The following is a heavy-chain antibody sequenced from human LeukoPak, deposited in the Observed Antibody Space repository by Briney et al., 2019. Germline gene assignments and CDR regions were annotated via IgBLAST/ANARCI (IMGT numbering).Heavy chain of an antibody. D-gene: IGHD3-22*01. Sequence: SETLSLTCTVSGGSISSSSYYWGWIRQPPGKGLEWIGSIYYSGSTYYNPSLKSRVTISVDTSKNQFSLKLSSVTAADTAVYYCARRGYYDSSGYYWVDAFDIWGQGTMVTVSS. CDR1: GGSISSSSYY. J-gene: IGHJ3*02. CDR2: IYYSGST. V-gene: IGHV4-39*07. CDR3: ARRGYYDSSGYYWVDAFDI.